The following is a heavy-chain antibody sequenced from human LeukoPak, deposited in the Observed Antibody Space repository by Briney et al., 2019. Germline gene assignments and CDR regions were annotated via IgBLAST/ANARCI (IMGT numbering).Heavy chain of an antibody. CDR3: ARGGGYNWNDVGGY. D-gene: IGHD1-1*01. V-gene: IGHV1-2*02. J-gene: IGHJ4*02. Sequence: ASVKVSCKASGYTFTGYYMHWVRQAPGQGLEWMGWINPNSGGTNYAQKFQGRVTMTRDTSTSTVYMELSSLRSEDTAVYYCARGGGYNWNDVGGYWGQGTLVTVSS. CDR1: GYTFTGYY. CDR2: INPNSGGT.